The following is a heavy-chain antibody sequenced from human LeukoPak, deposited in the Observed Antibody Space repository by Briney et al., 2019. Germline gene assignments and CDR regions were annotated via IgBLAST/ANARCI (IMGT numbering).Heavy chain of an antibody. CDR1: GFTFSSYG. V-gene: IGHV3-30*18. J-gene: IGHJ4*02. D-gene: IGHD1-1*01. CDR2: MSYNGQIT. Sequence: GGSLRLSCAASGFTFSSYGMHWVRQAPGKGLEWVAVMSYNGQITYYADSVKGRFTIARDNSQNMLYLQMNSLRVDDTSVYYCAKVQLERRELLPNFDSWGQGTLVTVSS. CDR3: AKVQLERRELLPNFDS.